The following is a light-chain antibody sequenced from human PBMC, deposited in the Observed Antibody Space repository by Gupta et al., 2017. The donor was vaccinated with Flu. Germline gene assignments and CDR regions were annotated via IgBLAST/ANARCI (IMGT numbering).Light chain of an antibody. CDR1: QSVDYY. J-gene: IGKJ4*01. CDR2: SSS. Sequence: DILLTQSPSSLSASVGDSVSITCRASQSVDYYLNWYQQKSGKAPKLLIHSSSTLQSGVPSRFSGSGSGTDFSLTINSLQPEDIATYYCQQSHTRPLTFGGGTKVEIK. CDR3: QQSHTRPLT. V-gene: IGKV1-39*01.